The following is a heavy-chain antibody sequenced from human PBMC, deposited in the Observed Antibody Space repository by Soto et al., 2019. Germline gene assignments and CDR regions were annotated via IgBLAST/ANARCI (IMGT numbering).Heavy chain of an antibody. CDR2: IYYRGST. CDR1: GGSISSYY. D-gene: IGHD6-13*01. Sequence: QVQLQESGPGLVKPSETLSLTCTVSGGSISSYYWSWIRQPPGKGLEWIGYIYYRGSTNYNPSLKSRVTTSXXRXKXXFSLKLSSVTAADTAVYYCASVRQQLVQGVYAFDIWGQGTMVTVSS. V-gene: IGHV4-59*01. J-gene: IGHJ3*02. CDR3: ASVRQQLVQGVYAFDI.